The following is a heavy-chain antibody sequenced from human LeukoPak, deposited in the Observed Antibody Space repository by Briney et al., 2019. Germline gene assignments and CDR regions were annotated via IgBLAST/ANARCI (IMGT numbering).Heavy chain of an antibody. D-gene: IGHD4-17*01. CDR1: GGSISSGDYY. Sequence: PSETLSLTCTVSGGSISSGDYYWSWIRQPPGKGLEWIGYIYYSGSTNYNPSLKSRVTISVDTSKNQFSLKLSSVTAADTAVYYCARRRGDYRGKPFDYWGQGTLVTVSS. CDR2: IYYSGST. J-gene: IGHJ4*02. V-gene: IGHV4-61*08. CDR3: ARRRGDYRGKPFDY.